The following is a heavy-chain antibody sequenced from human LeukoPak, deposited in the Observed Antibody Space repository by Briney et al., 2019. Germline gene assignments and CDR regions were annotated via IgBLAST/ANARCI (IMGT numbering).Heavy chain of an antibody. CDR3: ARSRPNRYCSGGSCYRLDY. CDR1: GYTFTSNY. D-gene: IGHD2-15*01. J-gene: IGHJ4*02. Sequence: ASVKVSCKASGYTFTSNYIHWVRQAPGQGLEWMGMIYPRDGSTSYAQKFQGRVTVTRDTSTSTVHMELSGLRSEDTAVYYCARSRPNRYCSGGSCYRLDYWGQGTLVTVSS. CDR2: IYPRDGST. V-gene: IGHV1-46*01.